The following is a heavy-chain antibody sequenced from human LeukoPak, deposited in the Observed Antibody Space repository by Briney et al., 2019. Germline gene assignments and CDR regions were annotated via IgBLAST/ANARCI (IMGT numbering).Heavy chain of an antibody. J-gene: IGHJ4*02. Sequence: GESLKISFQGSGYSFTSYWIGWVRPMPGKGLEWMGIIYPGDSDTRYSPSFQGQVTISADKSISTAYLQWSSLKASDTAMYYCARHRGIAAAGRLDYWGQGTLVTVSS. CDR2: IYPGDSDT. CDR3: ARHRGIAAAGRLDY. D-gene: IGHD6-13*01. CDR1: GYSFTSYW. V-gene: IGHV5-51*01.